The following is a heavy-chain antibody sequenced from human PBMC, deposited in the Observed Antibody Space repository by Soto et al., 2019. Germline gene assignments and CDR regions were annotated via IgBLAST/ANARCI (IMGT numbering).Heavy chain of an antibody. CDR3: ARGGSGSYYTSPIDY. D-gene: IGHD3-10*01. Sequence: QVQLQESGPGLVKPSQTLSLTCTVSGGSISSGDYYWSWIRQPPGKGLEWIGYIYYSGSTYYNPSLKSRVTISVDTSKNQFSLKLSSVTAADTAVYYCARGGSGSYYTSPIDYWGQGTLVTVSS. CDR1: GGSISSGDYY. J-gene: IGHJ4*02. CDR2: IYYSGST. V-gene: IGHV4-30-4*01.